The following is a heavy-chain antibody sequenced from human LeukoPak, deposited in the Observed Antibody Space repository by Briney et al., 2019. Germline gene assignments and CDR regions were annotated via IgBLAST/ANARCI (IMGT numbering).Heavy chain of an antibody. Sequence: GGSLRLSCAASGFTFSSYSMNWVRQAPGKGLEWVSSISSSSYIYYADSVKGRFTISRDNAKNSLYLQMNSLRAEDTAVYYCARDNLWFRELYYFDYWGQGTLVTVSS. J-gene: IGHJ4*02. CDR1: GFTFSSYS. CDR3: ARDNLWFRELYYFDY. CDR2: ISSSSYI. V-gene: IGHV3-21*01. D-gene: IGHD3-10*01.